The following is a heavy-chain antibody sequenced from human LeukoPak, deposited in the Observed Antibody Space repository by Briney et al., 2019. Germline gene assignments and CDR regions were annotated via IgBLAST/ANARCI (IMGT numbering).Heavy chain of an antibody. CDR1: GFTVSSNY. Sequence: GGSLRLSCAASGFTVSSNYMSWVRQAPDKGLEWVAVISYDGSNKYYADSVKGRFTISRDNSKNTLYLQMNSLRAEDTAVFYCAKGSTAGYYFDYWGQGTLVTVSS. J-gene: IGHJ4*02. CDR3: AKGSTAGYYFDY. D-gene: IGHD5-18*01. V-gene: IGHV3-30*18. CDR2: ISYDGSNK.